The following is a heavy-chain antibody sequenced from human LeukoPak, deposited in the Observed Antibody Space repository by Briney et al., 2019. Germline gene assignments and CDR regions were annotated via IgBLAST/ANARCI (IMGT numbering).Heavy chain of an antibody. J-gene: IGHJ4*02. CDR1: GFTFSSYA. CDR2: ISGSDGST. Sequence: GGSLRLSCAASGFTFSSYAMSWVRQAPRKGLEWVSTISGSDGSTYYADSVKGRFTISRDNTRDTLFLQMNSLRAEDTAVYFCARVGSHDSGAPYYWGQGSLVTVSS. CDR3: ARVGSHDSGAPYY. V-gene: IGHV3-23*01. D-gene: IGHD3-22*01.